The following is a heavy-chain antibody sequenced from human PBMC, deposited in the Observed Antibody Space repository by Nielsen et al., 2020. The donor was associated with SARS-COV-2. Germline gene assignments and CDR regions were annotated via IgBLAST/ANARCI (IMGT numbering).Heavy chain of an antibody. Sequence: GGSLRLSCAASGYTFSNYGMSWVRQAPGKGLEWLSVIYGAGRSTNYADSVKGRFTISRDNSKNTMYLQMNSLRVEDTAVYYCAKDDPQYCSRTSCYGMDVWGQGTTVTVSS. J-gene: IGHJ6*02. CDR2: IYGAGRST. D-gene: IGHD2-2*01. CDR1: GYTFSNYG. V-gene: IGHV3-23*03. CDR3: AKDDPQYCSRTSCYGMDV.